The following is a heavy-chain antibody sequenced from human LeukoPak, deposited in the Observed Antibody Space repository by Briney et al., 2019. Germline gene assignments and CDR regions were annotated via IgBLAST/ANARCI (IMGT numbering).Heavy chain of an antibody. CDR3: ARALVGSSYDFDY. CDR1: GYTFTDYY. V-gene: IGHV1-2*02. CDR2: IRPSSSGT. D-gene: IGHD1-1*01. J-gene: IGHJ4*02. Sequence: ASVKVSCKSSGYTFTDYYIHWVRQAPGQGLESMGWIRPSSSGTNYAQNFQGRVTLTRDTSSRTVYMELSSLRSEDTAVYYCARALVGSSYDFDYWGQGAPVPVSS.